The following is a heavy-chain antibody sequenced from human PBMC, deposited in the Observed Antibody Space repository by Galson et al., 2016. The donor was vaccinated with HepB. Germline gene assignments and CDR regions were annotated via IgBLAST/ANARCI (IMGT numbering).Heavy chain of an antibody. CDR1: GLPFSTYS. CDR3: VGDSHLGAFDI. V-gene: IGHV3-21*01. J-gene: IGHJ3*02. Sequence: SLRLSCAASGLPFSTYSMNWVRQAPGKGLEWVSYIHSDSSYIYYADSVNGRFTISRDNAKNSLSLRMNSLRAEDTAVYYCVGDSHLGAFDIWGQGTMVTVSS. CDR2: IHSDSSYI.